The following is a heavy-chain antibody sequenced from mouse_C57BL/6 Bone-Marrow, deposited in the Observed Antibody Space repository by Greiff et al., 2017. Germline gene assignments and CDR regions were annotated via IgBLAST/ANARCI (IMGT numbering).Heavy chain of an antibody. D-gene: IGHD1-1*01. CDR1: GFTFSSYA. CDR2: ISDGGSYT. Sequence: EVKLVESGGGLVKPGGSLKLSCAASGFTFSSYAMSWVRQTPEKRLEWVATISDGGSYTYYPDNVKGRFTISRDNAKNNLYLQMSHLKSEDTAMYYCARDNTVEFDYWGQGTTLTVSS. J-gene: IGHJ2*01. CDR3: ARDNTVEFDY. V-gene: IGHV5-4*01.